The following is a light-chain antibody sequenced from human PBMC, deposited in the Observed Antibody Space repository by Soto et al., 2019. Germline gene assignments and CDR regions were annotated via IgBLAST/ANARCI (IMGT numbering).Light chain of an antibody. Sequence: DIQMTQSPSSLSASIGDRVTITCRASQSVRTHLNWYHQKPGIAPDLLIYAASSLQAGGPSRFSGSGSGTDFTLSISSLHPEDFGDYYCQQSYSPPRTFGQGTNLEIK. CDR3: QQSYSPPRT. CDR1: QSVRTH. J-gene: IGKJ2*01. CDR2: AAS. V-gene: IGKV1-39*01.